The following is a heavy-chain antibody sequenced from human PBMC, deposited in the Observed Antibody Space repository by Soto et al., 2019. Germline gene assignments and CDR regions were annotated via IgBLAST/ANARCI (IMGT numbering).Heavy chain of an antibody. Sequence: EVQLLESGGGLVQPGGSLRLSCAASGFTFTSYAMSWVRQAPGKGLEWVSGISGSGGSTYYADSVKGRFTISRDKSKNTLYVQMNSLRDEDTAVYYCAKDLRATTSRGVCDIWGQGTMVTVSS. CDR3: AKDLRATTSRGVCDI. CDR1: GFTFTSYA. CDR2: ISGSGGST. J-gene: IGHJ3*02. V-gene: IGHV3-23*01. D-gene: IGHD5-12*01.